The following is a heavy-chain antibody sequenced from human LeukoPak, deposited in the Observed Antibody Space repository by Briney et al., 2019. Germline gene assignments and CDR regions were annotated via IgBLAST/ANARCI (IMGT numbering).Heavy chain of an antibody. Sequence: SETLSLTCTVSGGSVSGYYWSWIRQPPGKGLEWIGYIYYSGSTNYNPSLKSRVTISVDTSKNQFSLKLSSVTAADTAVYYCARQQLVPRERHYYFDYWGQGTLVTVSS. CDR1: GGSVSGYY. D-gene: IGHD6-13*01. CDR3: ARQQLVPRERHYYFDY. V-gene: IGHV4-59*02. J-gene: IGHJ4*02. CDR2: IYYSGST.